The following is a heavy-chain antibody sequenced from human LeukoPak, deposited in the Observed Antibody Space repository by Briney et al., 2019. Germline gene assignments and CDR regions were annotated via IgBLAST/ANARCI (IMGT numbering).Heavy chain of an antibody. D-gene: IGHD6-19*01. V-gene: IGHV5-51*01. J-gene: IGHJ4*02. CDR3: ARQRRSSGWPNDY. Sequence: KVSCKASGYTFTSYGISWVRQAPGQGLEWMGIIYPDDSDTRYSPSFQGQVTITADKSISTAYLQWSSLKASDNAMYYCARQRRSSGWPNDYWGQGTLVAVSS. CDR2: IYPDDSDT. CDR1: GYTFTSYG.